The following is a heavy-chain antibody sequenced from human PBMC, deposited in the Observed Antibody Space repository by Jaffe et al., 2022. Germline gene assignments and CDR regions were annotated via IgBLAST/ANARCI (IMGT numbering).Heavy chain of an antibody. V-gene: IGHV4-59*01. CDR3: ARVPHDYGDYVPLPRGYMDV. CDR1: GGSISSYY. CDR2: IYYSGST. D-gene: IGHD4-17*01. Sequence: QVQLQESGPGLVKPSETLSLTCTVSGGSISSYYWSWIRQPPGKGLEWIGYIYYSGSTNYNPSLKSRVTISVDTSKNQFSLKLSSVTAADTAVYYCARVPHDYGDYVPLPRGYMDVWGKGTTVTVSS. J-gene: IGHJ6*03.